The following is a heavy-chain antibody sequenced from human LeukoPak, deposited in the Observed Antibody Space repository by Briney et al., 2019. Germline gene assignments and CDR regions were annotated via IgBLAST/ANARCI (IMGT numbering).Heavy chain of an antibody. D-gene: IGHD6-6*01. CDR2: IYYSGST. V-gene: IGHV4-59*11. CDR3: ARMTYSSSLAFDY. CDR1: GGSISSHY. Sequence: SETLSLTCTVPGGSISSHYWSWIRQPPGKGLEWIGYIYYSGSTNYNPSLKSRVTISVDTSKNQFSLKLSSVTAADTAVYYCARMTYSSSLAFDYWGQGTLVTVSS. J-gene: IGHJ4*02.